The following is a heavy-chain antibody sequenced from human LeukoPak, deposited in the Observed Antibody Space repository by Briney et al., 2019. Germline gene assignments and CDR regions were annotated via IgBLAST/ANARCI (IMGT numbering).Heavy chain of an antibody. D-gene: IGHD2-15*01. Sequence: SQTLSLTCAISGDSVSSNSAAWNWIRQSPSRGLEWLGRTYYRSKWYNDYAVSVKSRITINPDTSKNQFSLQLNSVTPEDTAVYYCARASGYCSGGSCYPVSLDYWGQGTLVTVSS. CDR3: ARASGYCSGGSCYPVSLDY. V-gene: IGHV6-1*01. CDR2: TYYRSKWYN. CDR1: GDSVSSNSAA. J-gene: IGHJ4*02.